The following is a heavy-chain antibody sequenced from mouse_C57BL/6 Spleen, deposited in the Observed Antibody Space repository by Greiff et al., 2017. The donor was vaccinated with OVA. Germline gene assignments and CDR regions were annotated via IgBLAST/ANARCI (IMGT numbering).Heavy chain of an antibody. V-gene: IGHV1-7*01. D-gene: IGHD1-1*01. CDR1: GYTFTSYW. Sequence: QVQLQQSGAELAKPGASVQLSCKASGYTFTSYWMHWVKQRPGQGLEWIGYINPSSGYTKYNQKFKDKATLTADKSSSTAYMQLSSLTYEDSAVYYCARITTVVVNYFDYWGQGTTLTVSS. CDR3: ARITTVVVNYFDY. J-gene: IGHJ2*01. CDR2: INPSSGYT.